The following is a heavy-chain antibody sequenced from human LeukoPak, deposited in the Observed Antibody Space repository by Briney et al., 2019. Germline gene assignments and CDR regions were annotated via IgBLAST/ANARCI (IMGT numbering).Heavy chain of an antibody. CDR2: INPNSGGT. J-gene: IGHJ4*02. D-gene: IGHD3-9*01. CDR1: GYTFTGYY. CDR3: ARTWPDILTGYSLYYFDY. Sequence: GASVKVSCKASGYTFTGYYMHWVRQAPGQGLEWMGWINPNSGGTNYAQKFQGRVTMTRDTSISTAYMELSRLRSDDTAVYYCARTWPDILTGYSLYYFDYWGQGTLVTVSS. V-gene: IGHV1-2*02.